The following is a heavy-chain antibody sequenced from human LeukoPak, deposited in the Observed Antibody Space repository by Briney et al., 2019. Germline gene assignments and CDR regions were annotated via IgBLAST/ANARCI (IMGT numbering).Heavy chain of an antibody. CDR3: ARDLYYDSSGYYFHDY. Sequence: RTGGSLRLSCAASGITFTSSAMSWVRQAPGKGLEWVSGINWNGGSTGYADSVKGRFTISRDNAKNSLYLQMNSLRAEDTAVYYCARDLYYDSSGYYFHDYWGQGTLVTVSS. CDR1: GITFTSSA. CDR2: INWNGGST. V-gene: IGHV3-20*04. J-gene: IGHJ4*02. D-gene: IGHD3-22*01.